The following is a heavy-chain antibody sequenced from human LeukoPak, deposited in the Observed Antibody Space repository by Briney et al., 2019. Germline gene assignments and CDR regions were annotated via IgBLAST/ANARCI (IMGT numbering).Heavy chain of an antibody. Sequence: GGSLRLSSADPGFTFSSYSMNWVRQAPGKGLEWASYISSSSSTIYYADSVKGRFTISRDNAKKSLYLQMNSLRAEDTAVYYCARNYYDSSGYYYRAFDIWGQGTMLTVSS. CDR1: GFTFSSYS. J-gene: IGHJ3*02. V-gene: IGHV3-48*01. CDR2: ISSSSSTI. D-gene: IGHD3-22*01. CDR3: ARNYYDSSGYYYRAFDI.